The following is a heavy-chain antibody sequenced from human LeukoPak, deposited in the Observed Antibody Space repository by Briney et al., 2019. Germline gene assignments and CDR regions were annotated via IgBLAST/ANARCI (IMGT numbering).Heavy chain of an antibody. J-gene: IGHJ4*02. Sequence: GTSLRLSCAASGFTFNNFTMHWVRQAPGKGLEWVALIRYDGSNKYYADSVRGRFTISRDNSKNTLYLQMNSLRAEDTAVYYCARDRGYSYAHPLDFWGQGTLVTVSS. D-gene: IGHD5-18*01. CDR2: IRYDGSNK. CDR1: GFTFNNFT. V-gene: IGHV3-33*01. CDR3: ARDRGYSYAHPLDF.